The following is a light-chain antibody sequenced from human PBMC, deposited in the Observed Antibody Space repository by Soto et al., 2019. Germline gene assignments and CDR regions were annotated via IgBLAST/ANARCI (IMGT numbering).Light chain of an antibody. CDR2: KAS. J-gene: IGKJ4*01. CDR1: QSISAW. V-gene: IGKV1-5*03. CDR3: QQYKSFPLT. Sequence: DIQMTQSPSTLSASVGDRVTITCRAGQSISAWLAWYQQKPGKAPKLLIYKASNLESGVPSRFSGSGSGTEFTLTISSLQPDDSATYYCQQYKSFPLTFGGGTKVEI.